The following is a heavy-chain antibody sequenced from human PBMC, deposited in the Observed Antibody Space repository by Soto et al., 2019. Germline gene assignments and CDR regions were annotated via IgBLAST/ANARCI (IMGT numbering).Heavy chain of an antibody. CDR1: GFTVSSNY. CDR2: IYSGGTT. CDR3: ARGDYGGNSDAFEI. D-gene: IGHD4-17*01. Sequence: EVQLVETGGGLIQPGGSLRLSCAASGFTVSSNYMSWVRQAPGKGLKWVSVIYSGGTTYYADSVKGRFTISRDNSKNTLYLQMNSLRAEDTAVYYCARGDYGGNSDAFEIWGKGKMVTVSS. J-gene: IGHJ3*02. V-gene: IGHV3-53*02.